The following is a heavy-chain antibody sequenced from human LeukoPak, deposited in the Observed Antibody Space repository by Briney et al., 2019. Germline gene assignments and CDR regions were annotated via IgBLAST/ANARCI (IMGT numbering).Heavy chain of an antibody. Sequence: GGSLRLSCAASGFTFSSYSMNWVRQAPGKGLEWVSSISSSSSYIYYADSVKGRFTISRDNSKNTLYLQMNSLRAEDTAVYYCARASSYDSSGYYSREDWGQGTLVTVSS. CDR3: ARASSYDSSGYYSRED. D-gene: IGHD3-22*01. CDR2: ISSSSSYI. J-gene: IGHJ4*02. V-gene: IGHV3-21*04. CDR1: GFTFSSYS.